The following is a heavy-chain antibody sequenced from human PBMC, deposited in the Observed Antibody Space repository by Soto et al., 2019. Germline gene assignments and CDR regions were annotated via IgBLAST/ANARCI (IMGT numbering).Heavy chain of an antibody. J-gene: IGHJ4*02. CDR2: IYYSGST. V-gene: IGHV4-31*03. Sequence: PSQTLSLTCTVSGGSISSGGYYWSWIRQHPGKGLEWIGYIYYSGSTYYNPSLKSRVTISVDTSKNQFSLKLSSVTAADTAVYYCARGSSWFGDNDYWGQGNLVTVS. CDR1: GGSISSGGYY. D-gene: IGHD3-10*01. CDR3: ARGSSWFGDNDY.